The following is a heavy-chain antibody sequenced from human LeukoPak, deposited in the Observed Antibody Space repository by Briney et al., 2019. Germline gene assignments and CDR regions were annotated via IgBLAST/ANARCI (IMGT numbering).Heavy chain of an antibody. V-gene: IGHV1-69*05. Sequence: SVKVSCKASGGTFSSYAISWVRQAPGQGLEWMGGIIPIFGTANYAQKFQGRVTITTGESTSTAYMELSSLRSEDTAVYYCASPRGGGSWPFDYWGQGTLVTVSS. D-gene: IGHD1-26*01. CDR3: ASPRGGGSWPFDY. J-gene: IGHJ4*02. CDR1: GGTFSSYA. CDR2: IIPIFGTA.